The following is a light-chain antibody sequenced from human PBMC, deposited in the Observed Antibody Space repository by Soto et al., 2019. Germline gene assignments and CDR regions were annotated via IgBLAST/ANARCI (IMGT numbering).Light chain of an antibody. CDR2: GAS. CDR1: QSVSSSY. V-gene: IGKV3-20*01. CDR3: QQYGSSPPYT. Sequence: EIMLTQSPGTLSLSPGERATLSCRASQSVSSSYLAWYQQKPGQTPRLLIYGASTRATGIPDRFIGSGSGTDFTLTISRLEPEDFAVYYCQQYGSSPPYTFGQGTKLEIK. J-gene: IGKJ2*01.